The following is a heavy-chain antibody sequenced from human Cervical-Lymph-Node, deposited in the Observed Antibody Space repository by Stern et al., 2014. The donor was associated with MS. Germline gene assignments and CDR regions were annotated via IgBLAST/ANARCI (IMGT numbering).Heavy chain of an antibody. Sequence: QVQLVQSGAEVKKPGSSVKVSCKASGGSFSSHSISWVRQAPGQGLEWMGRIIPTLGKPNYARKFKGRVAITANKSTRTAYMELSSLISEDTAVFYCAREAPNYNDSSGFYANWGQGTLVTVSS. J-gene: IGHJ4*02. CDR1: GGSFSSHS. V-gene: IGHV1-69*09. D-gene: IGHD3-22*01. CDR3: AREAPNYNDSSGFYAN. CDR2: IIPTLGKP.